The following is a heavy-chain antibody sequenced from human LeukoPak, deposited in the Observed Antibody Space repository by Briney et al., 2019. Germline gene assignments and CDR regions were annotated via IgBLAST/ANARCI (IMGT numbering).Heavy chain of an antibody. Sequence: GGSLRLSCAASGFSFSDHYMDWVRQAPGKGLEWVSSISSSSSYIYYADSVKGRFTISRDNAKNSLYLQMNSLRAEDTAVYYCASDDSSYWGQGTLVTVSS. CDR3: ASDDSSY. CDR1: GFSFSDHY. D-gene: IGHD3-22*01. CDR2: ISSSSSYI. V-gene: IGHV3-21*01. J-gene: IGHJ4*02.